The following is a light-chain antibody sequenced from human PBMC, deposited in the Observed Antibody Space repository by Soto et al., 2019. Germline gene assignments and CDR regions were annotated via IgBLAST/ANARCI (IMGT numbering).Light chain of an antibody. CDR3: LLSYSGARGGGV. CDR1: TGAVTSGHY. J-gene: IGLJ3*02. V-gene: IGLV7-46*01. Sequence: QTVVTQEPSLTVSPGGTVTLTCGSSTGAVTSGHYPYWFQQKPGQAPRTLIYDTSNKHSWTPARFSGSLLGGKAALTLSGAQPEDEAEYYCLLSYSGARGGGVFGGGTKLTVL. CDR2: DTS.